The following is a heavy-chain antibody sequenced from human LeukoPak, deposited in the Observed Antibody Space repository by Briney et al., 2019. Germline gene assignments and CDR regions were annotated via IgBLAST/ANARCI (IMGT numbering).Heavy chain of an antibody. J-gene: IGHJ6*03. V-gene: IGHV3-7*03. CDR3: AKDDGGSYYIYYYYMDV. CDR1: GFTFSSYW. CDR2: IKQDGSEK. Sequence: GGSLRLSCAASGFTFSSYWMSWVRQAPGKGLEWVANIKQDGSEKYYVDSVKGRFTISRDNSRNTLYLQMNSLRAEDTAVYYCAKDDGGSYYIYYYYMDVWGKGTTVTISS. D-gene: IGHD1-26*01.